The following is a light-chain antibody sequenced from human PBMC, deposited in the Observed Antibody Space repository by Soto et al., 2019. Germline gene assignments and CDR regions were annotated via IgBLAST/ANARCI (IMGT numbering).Light chain of an antibody. V-gene: IGKV1-39*01. CDR3: QQSYSTPLT. J-gene: IGKJ4*01. CDR1: QSISSY. CDR2: ASS. Sequence: DIQMTQSPSSLSASVGDRVTITCRASQSISSYLNWYQQKPGKAHKLLIYASSSLQIGVPSRFSGSASGTDVTLTISSLQPEEIATYYCQQSYSTPLTFGGGTNVEIK.